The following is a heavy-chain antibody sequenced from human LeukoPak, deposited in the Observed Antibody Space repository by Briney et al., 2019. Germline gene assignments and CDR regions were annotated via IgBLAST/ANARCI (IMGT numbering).Heavy chain of an antibody. D-gene: IGHD2-15*01. CDR3: ARSGCSGASCFWR. J-gene: IGHJ4*02. CDR1: GFTFNSIS. V-gene: IGHV3-21*01. CDR2: ISSSSSYI. Sequence: SGGSLRLSCAASGFTFNSISMSWVRQAPGKGLEWVSSISSSSSYIYYADPVKGRFTISRDNAQYSVYLQMNSLRAEDTAVYYCARSGCSGASCFWRWGQGTLVTVSS.